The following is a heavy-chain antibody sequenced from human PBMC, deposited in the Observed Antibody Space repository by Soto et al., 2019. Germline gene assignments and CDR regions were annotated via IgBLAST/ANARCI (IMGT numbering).Heavy chain of an antibody. V-gene: IGHV5-51*01. CDR2: IYPGDSDT. J-gene: IGHJ4*02. D-gene: IGHD1-26*01. CDR1: GYSFTSYW. CDR3: ARPPYSASYYYFDQ. Sequence: GESLKISCKASGYSFTSYWIGWVRQMPGKGLEWMRIIYPGDSDTIYSPSFQGQVTISADKSISTAYLQWNSLKASDTAMYYCARPPYSASYYYFDQWGQGTPVTVSS.